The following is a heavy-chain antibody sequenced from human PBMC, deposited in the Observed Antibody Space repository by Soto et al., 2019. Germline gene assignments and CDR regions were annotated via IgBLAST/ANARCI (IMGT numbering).Heavy chain of an antibody. J-gene: IGHJ4*02. CDR3: AHTWGLPFDY. Sequence: QITLKESGPTLVEPTQTLTLTCTYSGFSLRTTGVGVGWIRQPPGKALEWLGIIYWNDDKRYSPSLKNRFTLTRDISKSQVGLTMTNMDPVDTATYYCAHTWGLPFDYWGQGTLVIVSS. V-gene: IGHV2-5*01. D-gene: IGHD3-16*01. CDR2: IYWNDDK. CDR1: GFSLRTTGVG.